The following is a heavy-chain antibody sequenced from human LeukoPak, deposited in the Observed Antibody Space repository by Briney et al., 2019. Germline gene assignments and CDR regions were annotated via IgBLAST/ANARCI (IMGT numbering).Heavy chain of an antibody. CDR2: IYTSGST. CDR3: ARDIVATNAHFDY. CDR1: GGSISSGSYY. V-gene: IGHV4-61*02. Sequence: SQTLSLTCTVSGGSISSGSYYWSWIRQPAGKGLEWIGRIYTSGSTNYNPSLKSRVTISVDTSKNQFSLKLSSVTAADTAVYYCARDIVATNAHFDYWGQGTLVTVSS. D-gene: IGHD5-12*01. J-gene: IGHJ4*02.